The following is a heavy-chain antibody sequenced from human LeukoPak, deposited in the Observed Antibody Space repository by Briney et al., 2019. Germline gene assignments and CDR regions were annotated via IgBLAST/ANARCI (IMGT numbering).Heavy chain of an antibody. D-gene: IGHD3-3*01. CDR2: INPNSGST. J-gene: IGHJ6*02. CDR1: GYTFTGYY. V-gene: IGHV1-2*02. CDR3: ARGPYYDFWSGLKPEYYYYGMDV. Sequence: ASVKVSCEASGYTFTGYYMHWVRQAPGQGLEWMGCINPNSGSTNYAQKFQGRVTMTRDTSISTAYMELSRLRSDDTAVYYCARGPYYDFWSGLKPEYYYYGMDVWGQGTTVTVSS.